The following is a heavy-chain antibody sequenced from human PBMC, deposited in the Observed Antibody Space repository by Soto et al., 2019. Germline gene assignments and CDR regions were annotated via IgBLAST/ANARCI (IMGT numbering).Heavy chain of an antibody. CDR3: TREDSIIIPAVADF. CDR1: GFTFTNYG. Sequence: EVQLLESGGGLVRPGGSLTLSCAVSGFTFTNYGINWVRQDPGKGLEWVSLVSKSDYTYYSASVKGRFTISRDNARNSVSLQMDNLRAEDTAVYYCTREDSIIIPAVADFWGQGTLVTGSS. J-gene: IGHJ4*02. V-gene: IGHV3-21*01. CDR2: LVSKSDYT. D-gene: IGHD6-19*01.